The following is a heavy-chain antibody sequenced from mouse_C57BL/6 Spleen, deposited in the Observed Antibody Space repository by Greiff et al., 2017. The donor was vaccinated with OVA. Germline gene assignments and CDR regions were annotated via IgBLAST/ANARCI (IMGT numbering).Heavy chain of an antibody. J-gene: IGHJ4*01. CDR2: IDPSDSET. CDR1: GYTFTSSW. CDR3: ARRDDYGDYYAMDY. Sequence: VQLQQPGAELVRPGSSVKLSCKASGYTFTSSWMHWVKQRPIQGLEWIGNIDPSDSETHYNQKFKDKATLTVDKSSSTAYMQLSSLTSEDSAVYYCARRDDYGDYYAMDYWGQGTSVTVSS. V-gene: IGHV1-52*01. D-gene: IGHD2-4*01.